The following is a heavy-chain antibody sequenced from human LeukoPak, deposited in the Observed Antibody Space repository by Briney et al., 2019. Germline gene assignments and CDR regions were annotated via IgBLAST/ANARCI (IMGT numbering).Heavy chain of an antibody. CDR3: AKGAKGSMIVVVID. J-gene: IGHJ4*02. CDR2: IRYDGSNK. V-gene: IGHV3-30*02. CDR1: GFTFSSYG. D-gene: IGHD3-22*01. Sequence: TGGSLGLSCAASGFTFSSYGMHWVRQAPGKGLEWVAFIRYDGSNKYYADSVKGRFTISRDNSKNTLYLQMNSLRAEDTAVYYCAKGAKGSMIVVVIDWGQGTLVTVSS.